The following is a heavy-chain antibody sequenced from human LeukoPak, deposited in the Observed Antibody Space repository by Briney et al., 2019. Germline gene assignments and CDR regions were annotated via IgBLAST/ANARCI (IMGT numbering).Heavy chain of an antibody. V-gene: IGHV4-59*08. CDR3: ARHTAVAGTMDAEYFQH. CDR2: IYYSGST. J-gene: IGHJ1*01. D-gene: IGHD6-19*01. CDR1: GGSISSYY. Sequence: PSETLSLTCTVSGGSISSYYWSWIRQPPGKGLEWIGYIYYSGSTNYNPSLKSRVTISVDTSKNQFSLKLSSVTAADTAVYYCARHTAVAGTMDAEYFQHWGQGTLVTVSS.